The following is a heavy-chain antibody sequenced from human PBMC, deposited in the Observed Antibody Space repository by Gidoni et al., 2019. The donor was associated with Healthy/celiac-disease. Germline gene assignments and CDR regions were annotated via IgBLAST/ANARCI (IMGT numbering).Heavy chain of an antibody. V-gene: IGHV1-2*02. Sequence: QVQLVQSGPEVKKPGASVNVPCKASGYTFTGYYMHWVRQGPGQGLEWMGWINPNSGGTNYAQKFQGRVTMTRDTSISTAYMELSRLRSDDTAVYYCARAGYCSGGSCYSVYYYYGMDVWGQGTTVTVSS. CDR2: INPNSGGT. D-gene: IGHD2-15*01. J-gene: IGHJ6*02. CDR1: GYTFTGYY. CDR3: ARAGYCSGGSCYSVYYYYGMDV.